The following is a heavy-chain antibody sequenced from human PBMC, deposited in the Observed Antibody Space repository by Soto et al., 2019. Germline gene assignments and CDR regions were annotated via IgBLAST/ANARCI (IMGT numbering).Heavy chain of an antibody. V-gene: IGHV3-74*01. CDR3: ARDGSGYFDY. J-gene: IGHJ4*02. CDR2: INTDGSST. Sequence: EVQLVESGGGFVHPGGALRLSCTASEYTFSSYWMHWVRQAQGKGLVWISHINTDGSSTNYADSVKGRFTISRDNAKNTLYLQMNSLRAEDMAVYYCARDGSGYFDYWGQGTLVSVSS. CDR1: EYTFSSYW. D-gene: IGHD3-10*01.